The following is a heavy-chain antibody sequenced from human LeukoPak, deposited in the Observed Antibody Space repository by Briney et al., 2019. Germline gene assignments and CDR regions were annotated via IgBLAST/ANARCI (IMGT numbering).Heavy chain of an antibody. J-gene: IGHJ3*02. D-gene: IGHD3-10*01. CDR3: ARGVWFGGNAFDI. Sequence: SETLSLTCTVFGGSIIHYNWCWIRQPPGKGLQWLGHIYYNGTTNYNPSLKSRVTISVDTPKNQFSLKLSSVTAADTAVYYCARGVWFGGNAFDIWGQGTMVTVSS. V-gene: IGHV4-59*01. CDR1: GGSIIHYN. CDR2: IYYNGTT.